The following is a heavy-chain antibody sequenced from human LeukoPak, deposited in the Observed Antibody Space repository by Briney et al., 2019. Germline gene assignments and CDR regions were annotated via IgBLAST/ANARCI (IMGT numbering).Heavy chain of an antibody. Sequence: GGSLRLSCAASGFTFSSYAMSWVRQAPGKGLEWVSYISSSSSTLCYADSVKGRFTIFRDNAKNSLYLQMNSLRDEDTAVYYCARDWGQLERRDYYGMDVWGQGTTVTVSS. D-gene: IGHD1-1*01. CDR3: ARDWGQLERRDYYGMDV. J-gene: IGHJ6*02. CDR2: ISSSSSTL. CDR1: GFTFSSYA. V-gene: IGHV3-48*02.